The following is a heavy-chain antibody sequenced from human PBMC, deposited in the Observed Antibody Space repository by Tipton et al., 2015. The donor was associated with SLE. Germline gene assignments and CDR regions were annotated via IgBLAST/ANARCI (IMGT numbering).Heavy chain of an antibody. CDR2: IYYSGST. Sequence: TLSLTCTVSGGSISSYYWSWIRQPPGKGLEWIGYIYYSGSTNYNPSLKSRVTISVDTSKNQFSLKLSSVTAADTAVYYCASRIPSSGPLGAFDIWGQGTMVTVSS. D-gene: IGHD6-19*01. CDR1: GGSISSYY. V-gene: IGHV4-59*01. J-gene: IGHJ3*02. CDR3: ASRIPSSGPLGAFDI.